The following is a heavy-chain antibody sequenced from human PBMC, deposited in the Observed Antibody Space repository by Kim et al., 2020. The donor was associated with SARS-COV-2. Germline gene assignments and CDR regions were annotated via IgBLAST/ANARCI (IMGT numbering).Heavy chain of an antibody. Sequence: GGSLRLSCAASGFTFSNSWMTWVRQVPGKGLEWVGLITRRTDGETTSYAAPVKGRFIISRDDSKNTLFLQINSLKTEDTAIYYCISGVGFSDLDYWGQGTLVTVSS. CDR2: ITRRTDGETT. V-gene: IGHV3-15*01. CDR1: GFTFSNSW. D-gene: IGHD1-26*01. J-gene: IGHJ4*02. CDR3: ISGVGFSDLDY.